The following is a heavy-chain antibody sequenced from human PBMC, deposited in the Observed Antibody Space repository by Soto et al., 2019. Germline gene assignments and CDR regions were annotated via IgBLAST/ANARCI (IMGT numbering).Heavy chain of an antibody. CDR3: ATTYYDFWSGFFDY. CDR1: GGSISSGDYY. J-gene: IGHJ4*02. V-gene: IGHV4-30-4*01. D-gene: IGHD3-3*01. CDR2: IYYSGST. Sequence: TLSLTCTVSGGSISSGDYYWSWIRQPPGKGLEWIGYIYYSGSTYYNPSLKSRFTISVDTSKNQFSLKLSSVTAADTAVYYCATTYYDFWSGFFDYWGQGTLVTVSS.